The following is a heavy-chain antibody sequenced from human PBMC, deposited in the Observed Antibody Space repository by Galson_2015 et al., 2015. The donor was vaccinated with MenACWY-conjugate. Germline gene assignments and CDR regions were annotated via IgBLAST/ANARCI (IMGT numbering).Heavy chain of an antibody. V-gene: IGHV3-21*01. CDR2: ISATSATI. CDR1: GFTFSSFS. J-gene: IGHJ5*02. Sequence: SLRLSCAASGFTFSSFSMNWVRQAPGKGLEWVSSISATSATIYYADSVKGRFTISRDSAKNSLYLQMNSLRAEDTAVYYCARTAGSVPPWGRGTLVTVSS. D-gene: IGHD6-13*01. CDR3: ARTAGSVPP.